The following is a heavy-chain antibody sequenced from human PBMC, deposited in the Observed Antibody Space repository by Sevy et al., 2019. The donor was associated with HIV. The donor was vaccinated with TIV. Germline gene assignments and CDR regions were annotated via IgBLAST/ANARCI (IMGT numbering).Heavy chain of an antibody. J-gene: IGHJ6*02. CDR2: INPNSGGT. CDR3: AIEFDSKGGYCSSTSCRIGLPGNYYYYGMDV. V-gene: IGHV1-2*02. CDR1: GYTFTGYY. Sequence: ASVKVSCKASGYTFTGYYMHWVRQAPGQGLEWMGWINPNSGGTNYAQKFQGRVTMTRDTSISTAYMELGRLRSDDTDVYYCAIEFDSKGGYCSSTSCRIGLPGNYYYYGMDVWGQGTTVTVSS. D-gene: IGHD2-2*01.